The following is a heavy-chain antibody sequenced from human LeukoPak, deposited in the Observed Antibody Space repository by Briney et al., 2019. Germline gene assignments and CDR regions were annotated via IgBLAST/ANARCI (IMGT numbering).Heavy chain of an antibody. J-gene: IGHJ4*02. CDR1: GYTFTGYY. CDR3: ARDNGDYWFDY. V-gene: IGHV1-2*02. CDR2: INSNSGGT. Sequence: ASEKVSCKASGYTFTGYYMHWVRQAPGQGLDWMGWINSNSGGTNYAQKFQGRVTMTRDTSISTAYMELTRLRSDDTAVYYCARDNGDYWFDYWGQGTLVTVFS. D-gene: IGHD4-17*01.